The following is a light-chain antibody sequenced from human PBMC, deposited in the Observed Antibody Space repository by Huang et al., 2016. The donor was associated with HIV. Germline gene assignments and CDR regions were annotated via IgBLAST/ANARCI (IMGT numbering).Light chain of an antibody. CDR1: QNIDTW. Sequence: DIQMTQSPSTLSASVRDRVTITCRASQNIDTWVAWYQQKPGTPPKVVIYRASSLESGVPSRFSGSGSGTEFSLTINNLEPDDFAVYYCQQYAGYPWTFGQGTKEEIK. V-gene: IGKV1-5*03. CDR3: QQYAGYPWT. J-gene: IGKJ1*01. CDR2: RAS.